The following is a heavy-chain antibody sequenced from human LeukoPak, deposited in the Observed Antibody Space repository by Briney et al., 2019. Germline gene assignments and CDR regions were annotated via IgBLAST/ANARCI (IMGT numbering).Heavy chain of an antibody. Sequence: GGSLRLSCAASGFTFSSYGMHXXRQAPGXGLXXXXXXXXXXXNKYYADSVKGXXTIXRDNSKNTLYLQMNSLRAEDTAVYYCAKDLEDIVVVGYYYGMDVWGQGTTVTVSS. D-gene: IGHD2-15*01. J-gene: IGHJ6*02. CDR2: XXXXXXNK. CDR3: AKDLEDIVVVGYYYGMDV. V-gene: IGHV3-30*02. CDR1: GFTFSSYG.